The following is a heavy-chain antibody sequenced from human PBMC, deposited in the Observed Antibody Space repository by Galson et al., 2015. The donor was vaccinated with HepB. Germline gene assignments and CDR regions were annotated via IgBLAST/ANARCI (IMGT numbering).Heavy chain of an antibody. V-gene: IGHV1-18*04. CDR2: ISAYNGNA. J-gene: IGHJ6*02. CDR1: GYTLTSHG. Sequence: SVKVSCKASGYTLTSHGISWVRQAPGQGLEWMGWISAYNGNANYAQKFQGRVTMTTDTSTNTAYMELRSLRSDDTAVYYCARPYCSSTTCYGGMYYYYGMDVWGQGTTVTVSS. CDR3: ARPYCSSTTCYGGMYYYYGMDV. D-gene: IGHD2-2*01.